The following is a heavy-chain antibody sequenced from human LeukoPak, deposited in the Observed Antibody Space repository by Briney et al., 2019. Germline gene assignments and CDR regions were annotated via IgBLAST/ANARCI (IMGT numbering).Heavy chain of an antibody. Sequence: GGSLRLSCAASGFTFSSYWMHWVRQAPGKGLVWVSRINSDGSSTRYADSVKGRFTISRDNAKNTLYLQMNSLRAEDTAVYYCARDYGDYANWFDPWGQGTLVTVSS. D-gene: IGHD4-17*01. V-gene: IGHV3-74*01. CDR1: GFTFSSYW. CDR2: INSDGSST. CDR3: ARDYGDYANWFDP. J-gene: IGHJ5*02.